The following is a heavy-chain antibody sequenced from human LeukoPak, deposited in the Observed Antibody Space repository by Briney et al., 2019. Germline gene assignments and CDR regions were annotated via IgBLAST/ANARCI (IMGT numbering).Heavy chain of an antibody. J-gene: IGHJ4*02. V-gene: IGHV3-30*04. CDR2: ISYDGSNK. CDR1: GFTFSSFA. CDR3: ARDRASGSPAGFDY. Sequence: GGSLRLSCAASGFTFSSFAMHWVREAPGKGLEWVAVISYDGSNKYYADSVKGRFTISRDSSKNTLYLQMNSLRAEDTAVFYCARDRASGSPAGFDYWGQGTLVTVSS. D-gene: IGHD3-10*01.